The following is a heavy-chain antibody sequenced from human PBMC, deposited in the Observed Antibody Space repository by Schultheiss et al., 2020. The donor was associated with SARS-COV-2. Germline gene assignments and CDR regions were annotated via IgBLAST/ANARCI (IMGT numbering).Heavy chain of an antibody. CDR1: GYDFTSYW. V-gene: IGHV5-51*01. D-gene: IGHD3-16*01. CDR2: IDPDDSNT. CDR3: ARQGPYGFDP. Sequence: GGSLRLSCKGSGYDFTSYWIGWVRQAPGKGLDWVGVIDPDDSNTIYSLAFEGHVIISADKSISTAYLQWSSLKASDTAIYFCARQGPYGFDPWGQGTLVTVSS. J-gene: IGHJ5*02.